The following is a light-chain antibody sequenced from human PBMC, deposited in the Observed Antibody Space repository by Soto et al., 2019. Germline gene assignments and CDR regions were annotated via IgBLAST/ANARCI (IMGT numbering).Light chain of an antibody. CDR1: QSFRGL. Sequence: EVVLTQSPVTLSLSPGERATLSCRASQSFRGLLAWYQQKPGQAPRLLIYDAYNRATGIPPRFSGSGSGTDFTLTISSLEPEDFAVYYCQQCYNWPQWTFGQGTKVDIK. CDR3: QQCYNWPQWT. J-gene: IGKJ1*01. V-gene: IGKV3-11*01. CDR2: DAY.